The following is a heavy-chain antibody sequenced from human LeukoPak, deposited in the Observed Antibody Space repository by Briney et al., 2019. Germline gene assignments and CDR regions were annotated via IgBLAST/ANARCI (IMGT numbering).Heavy chain of an antibody. CDR3: ARDPGGSYYYFDY. V-gene: IGHV1-69*01. CDR2: IIPIFGTA. J-gene: IGHJ4*02. D-gene: IGHD1-26*01. Sequence: TSVTVSCTASGGTFSSYAISWVRQAPGQGLEWMGGIIPIFGTANYAQKFQGRVTITADESTSTAYMELSSLRSEDTAVYYCARDPGGSYYYFDYWGQGTLVTVSS. CDR1: GGTFSSYA.